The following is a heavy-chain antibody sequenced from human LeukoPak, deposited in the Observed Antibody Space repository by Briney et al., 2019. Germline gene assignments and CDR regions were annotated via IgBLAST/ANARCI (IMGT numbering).Heavy chain of an antibody. CDR2: ISAYNGNT. Sequence: ASVKVSCKASGYTFTSYGISWVRQAPGQGLEWMGWISAYNGNTNYAQKLQGRVTMTTDTSTSTAYMELRSLRSDDTAVYYCARDRERVVATMGCYWGQGTLVTVSS. V-gene: IGHV1-18*01. CDR1: GYTFTSYG. D-gene: IGHD5-12*01. J-gene: IGHJ4*02. CDR3: ARDRERVVATMGCY.